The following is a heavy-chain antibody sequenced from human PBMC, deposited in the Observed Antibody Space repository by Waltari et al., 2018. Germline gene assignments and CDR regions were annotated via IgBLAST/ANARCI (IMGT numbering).Heavy chain of an antibody. D-gene: IGHD6-19*01. J-gene: IGHJ1*01. CDR1: GFSVSSNY. CDR3: TKADSGWKYFQF. V-gene: IGHV3-53*05. CDR2: MDRGGTT. Sequence: EVQLVESGGGLIQPGGSLRLSCAVPGFSVSSNYMIGVRQAPGRGVGWVSAMDRGGTTYHADSVKGRFAISRDNSRNTLYLQMNSLRTEDTAVYYCTKADSGWKYFQFWGQGTRVTVSS.